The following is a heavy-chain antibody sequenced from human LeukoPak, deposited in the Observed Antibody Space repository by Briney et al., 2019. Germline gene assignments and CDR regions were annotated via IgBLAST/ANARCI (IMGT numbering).Heavy chain of an antibody. CDR1: GFTFSSYG. Sequence: GRSLRLSCAASGFTFSSYGMHWVRQAPGKGLEWVAVIWYDGSNKYYADSVKGRFTISRDNSKNTLYLQMNSLRAEDAAVYYCARGDIVLMVYAIGVDYWGQGTLVTVSS. D-gene: IGHD2-8*01. V-gene: IGHV3-33*01. CDR2: IWYDGSNK. CDR3: ARGDIVLMVYAIGVDY. J-gene: IGHJ4*02.